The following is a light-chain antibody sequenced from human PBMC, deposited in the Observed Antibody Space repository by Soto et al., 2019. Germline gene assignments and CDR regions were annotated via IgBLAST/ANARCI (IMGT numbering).Light chain of an antibody. CDR2: ASS. CDR1: QSVSIY. Sequence: DIQMTQSPSSLSASVGDRVTITCRTSQSVSIYVNWYQQKPGKAPILLIYASSSLQSGVPSRFSGSGSGTEFTLTISSLQPDDFATYYCQQYNSYSRTFGQGTKVEIK. J-gene: IGKJ1*01. CDR3: QQYNSYSRT. V-gene: IGKV1-5*01.